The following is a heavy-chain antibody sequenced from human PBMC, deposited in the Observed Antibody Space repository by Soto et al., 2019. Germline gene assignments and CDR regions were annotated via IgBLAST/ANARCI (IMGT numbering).Heavy chain of an antibody. D-gene: IGHD3-22*01. CDR1: GGSISSSSYY. V-gene: IGHV4-39*01. Sequence: PSETLSLTCTVSGGSISSSSYYWGWIRQPPGKGLEWIGSIYYSGSTYYNPSLKSRVTISVDTSKNQFSLKLSSVTAADTAVYYCASSYYYDSSGYPYSYYYGMDVWGQGTTVTVSS. CDR2: IYYSGST. CDR3: ASSYYYDSSGYPYSYYYGMDV. J-gene: IGHJ6*02.